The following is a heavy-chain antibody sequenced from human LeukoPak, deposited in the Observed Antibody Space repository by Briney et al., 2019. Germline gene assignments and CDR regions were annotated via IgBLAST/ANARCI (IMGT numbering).Heavy chain of an antibody. CDR1: GFTFSSYG. V-gene: IGHV3-30*18. Sequence: RSLRLSCAASGFTFSSYGMHWVRQAPGKGLEWVAVITYDGSYKYYADSVKGRFTISRDNSKNTLDLQVNSLRPEDTAVYYCAKVLQNYLYGMDVWGQGTTVTVSS. J-gene: IGHJ6*02. CDR3: AKVLQNYLYGMDV. CDR2: ITYDGSYK.